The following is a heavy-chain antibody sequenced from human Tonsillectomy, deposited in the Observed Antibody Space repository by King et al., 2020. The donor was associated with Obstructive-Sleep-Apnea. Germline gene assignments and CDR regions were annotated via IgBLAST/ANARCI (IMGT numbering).Heavy chain of an antibody. CDR3: AKGTWNDEEGSYYYYGVDV. D-gene: IGHD1-1*01. CDR1: GFTLDDYT. CDR2: ISWDGGST. Sequence: VQLVESGGVVVQPGGSLRLSCAASGFTLDDYTMHWVRQAPGKGLEGVSLISWDGGSTYYADSVKGRFTISRDNSKNSLYLQMNSLRTEDTALYYCAKGTWNDEEGSYYYYGVDVWGQGTTVTVSS. V-gene: IGHV3-43*01. J-gene: IGHJ6*02.